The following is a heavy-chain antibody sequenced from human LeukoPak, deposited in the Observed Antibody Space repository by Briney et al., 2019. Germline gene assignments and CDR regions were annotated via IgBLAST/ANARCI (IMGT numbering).Heavy chain of an antibody. V-gene: IGHV3-7*01. CDR2: IRQDGSEK. D-gene: IGHD4-17*01. CDR3: AREIYGDYGFDY. J-gene: IGHJ4*02. Sequence: RPGGSLRLSCAASGFTFANYWMSWVRQAPGKGLEWVANIRQDGSEKFYVDSVKGRFTISRDNDKSSLYLQMNSLRGEDTAVYFCAREIYGDYGFDYWGQGTLVTVSS. CDR1: GFTFANYW.